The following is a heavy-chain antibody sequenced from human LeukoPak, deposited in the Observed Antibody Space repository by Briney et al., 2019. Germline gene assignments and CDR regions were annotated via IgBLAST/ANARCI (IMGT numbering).Heavy chain of an antibody. CDR2: ISRTSTYT. Sequence: PGGSLRLSCAGSGFSFSGNSMNWVRQAPGKGLEWVSGISRTSTYTYYADSVKGRFTISRDNAKNSLYLQMDSLRAEDTAVYYCARTGGSQGGNYWGQGTLVTVSS. CDR3: ARTGGSQGGNY. V-gene: IGHV3-21*01. CDR1: GFSFSGNS. D-gene: IGHD1-26*01. J-gene: IGHJ4*02.